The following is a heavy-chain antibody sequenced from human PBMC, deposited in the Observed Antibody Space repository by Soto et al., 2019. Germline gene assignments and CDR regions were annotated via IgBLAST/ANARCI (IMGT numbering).Heavy chain of an antibody. CDR3: ARTGGMDV. CDR1: DGSFSGYY. V-gene: IGHV4-34*01. CDR2: INYSGST. J-gene: IGHJ6*02. Sequence: QVQLQQWGAGLLKPSATLSLTCAVYDGSFSGYYWSWLRQTPGKGLEWIGEINYSGSTKCNPSLASRVTITVDTSKNQFSLSLSSVTAADTAVYCCARTGGMDVWSQGATVTVSS.